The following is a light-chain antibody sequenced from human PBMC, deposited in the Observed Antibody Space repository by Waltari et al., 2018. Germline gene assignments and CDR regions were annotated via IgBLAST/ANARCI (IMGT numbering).Light chain of an antibody. Sequence: EIVLTQSPASLSLSPGDRATLSCRASQSVRRTLDWYQQRTGQAPRLLIYDASSRATGIPDRFSGSGSGTDFSLTISRLEPEDFAVYYCQKYGTRPATFGQGTKVEVK. V-gene: IGKV3-20*01. J-gene: IGKJ1*01. CDR2: DAS. CDR3: QKYGTRPAT. CDR1: QSVRRT.